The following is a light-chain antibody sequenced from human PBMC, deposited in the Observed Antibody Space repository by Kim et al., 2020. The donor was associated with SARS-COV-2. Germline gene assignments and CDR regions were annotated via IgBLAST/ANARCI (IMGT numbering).Light chain of an antibody. CDR2: QDS. Sequence: VSTGQTASITCSGDKVGDKYACWYQQKPGQSPVLVIYQDSKRPSGIPERFSGSNSGNPATLTISGTQAMDEADYYCQAWDSSIVVFGGGTQLTVL. V-gene: IGLV3-1*01. CDR3: QAWDSSIVV. CDR1: KVGDKY. J-gene: IGLJ2*01.